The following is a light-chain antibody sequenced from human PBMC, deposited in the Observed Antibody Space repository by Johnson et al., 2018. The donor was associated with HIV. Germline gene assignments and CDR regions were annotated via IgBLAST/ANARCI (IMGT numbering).Light chain of an antibody. CDR2: SNN. V-gene: IGLV1-44*01. CDR1: SSNIGSNP. CDR3: GAWDSSLRSGF. Sequence: QAVLTQPPSASGTPGQRVTISCSGSSSNIGSNPVNWYHQLPGTAPKLLIYSNNQRPSGVPDRFSGSKSGTSASLAISGLQSEDEADYYCGAWDSSLRSGFVGTGTKVTVL. J-gene: IGLJ1*01.